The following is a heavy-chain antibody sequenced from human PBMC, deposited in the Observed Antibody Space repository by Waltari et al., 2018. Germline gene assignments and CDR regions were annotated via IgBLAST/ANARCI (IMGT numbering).Heavy chain of an antibody. CDR1: GFTFRNYW. J-gene: IGHJ4*02. D-gene: IGHD3-3*01. V-gene: IGHV3-7*01. Sequence: EVQLVESGGGLVQPGGSVRLSCAASGFTFRNYWMTWVRQAPGKGLEWVANIKQDGSEIYYVDSVKGRFTISRDNAKNSLFLQMNSLRAEDTAIYYCASDGVSSEYWGQGTLVTVSS. CDR3: ASDGVSSEY. CDR2: IKQDGSEI.